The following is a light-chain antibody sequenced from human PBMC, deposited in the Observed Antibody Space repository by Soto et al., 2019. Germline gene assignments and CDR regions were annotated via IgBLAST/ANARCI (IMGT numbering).Light chain of an antibody. CDR1: SIDIGDYKF. V-gene: IGLV2-14*01. Sequence: QSALTQPASVSGSPGQSISISCTGTSIDIGDYKFVSWYQQHPGKAPKVMIYEVSRRPSGVSERFSGSKSGNTAALTISGHHAEDDADYYCSSYRYSSTTPVVFGTGTKVTV. J-gene: IGLJ1*01. CDR3: SSYRYSSTTPVV. CDR2: EVS.